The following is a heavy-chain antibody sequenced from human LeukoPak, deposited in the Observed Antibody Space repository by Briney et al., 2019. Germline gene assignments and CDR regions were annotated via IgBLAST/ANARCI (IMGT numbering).Heavy chain of an antibody. CDR1: GFTFSSYA. Sequence: PGGSLRLSCAASGFTFSSYAMNWARQAPGKGLEWVSAISRSGGSTYHADSVKGRFTISRDNSRHTLYLQMNSLRAEDTAVYYCARGIGIAAAFFDYWGQGTLVTVSS. D-gene: IGHD6-13*01. CDR3: ARGIGIAAAFFDY. J-gene: IGHJ4*02. V-gene: IGHV3-23*01. CDR2: ISRSGGST.